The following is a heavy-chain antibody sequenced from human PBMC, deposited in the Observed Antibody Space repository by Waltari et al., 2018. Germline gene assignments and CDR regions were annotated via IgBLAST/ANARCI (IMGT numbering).Heavy chain of an antibody. CDR3: ARQVGDYYYGVDY. CDR2: IRYSGRP. CDR1: GGSISSSIYH. Sequence: QLQLQESGPGLVKPSETLSLTCSVSGGSISSSIYHWGWIRQPPGKGLEWIGSIRYSGRPFDHPSLKSRVSISVDTAKKQFSLKLNSVTATDTAVYYCARQVGDYYYGVDYWGQGTLVTVSS. J-gene: IGHJ4*02. D-gene: IGHD3-22*01. V-gene: IGHV4-39*01.